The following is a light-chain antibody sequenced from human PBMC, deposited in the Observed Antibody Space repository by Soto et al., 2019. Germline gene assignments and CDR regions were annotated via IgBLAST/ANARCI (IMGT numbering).Light chain of an antibody. CDR3: QQRSNWPPT. J-gene: IGKJ3*01. CDR1: QSVSSY. CDR2: DAS. V-gene: IGKV3-11*01. Sequence: EIVLTQSPATRSLSPGERATLSCRASQSVSSYLAWYQQKPGQAPRLLIYDASNRVTGIPARFSGSGSGTDFTLTISSLEPEDFAVYYCQQRSNWPPTFGPGTKVDIK.